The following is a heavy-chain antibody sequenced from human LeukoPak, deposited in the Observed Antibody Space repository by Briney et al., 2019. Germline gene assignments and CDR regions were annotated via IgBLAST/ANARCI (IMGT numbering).Heavy chain of an antibody. CDR2: INPDGRDT. Sequence: QSGGSLRLSCVVSGFTFNRCWMNWVRQAPGKGLEWVAHINPDGRDTYYVDSVKGRFTISRDNAQNSMYLQMNSLRVEDTAVCYCTSWGDTTAEYFQRWGQGTLVTVSS. CDR1: GFTFNRCW. V-gene: IGHV3-7*01. J-gene: IGHJ1*01. D-gene: IGHD2-21*02. CDR3: TSWGDTTAEYFQR.